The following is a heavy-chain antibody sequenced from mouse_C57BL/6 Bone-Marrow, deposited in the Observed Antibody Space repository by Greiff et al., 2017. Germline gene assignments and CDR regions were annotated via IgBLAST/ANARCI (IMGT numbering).Heavy chain of an antibody. V-gene: IGHV5-4*01. Sequence: EVQGVESGGGLVKPGGSLKLSCAASGFTFSSYAMSWVRQTPEKRLEWVATSSDGGSYTYYPANVKGRFTISRDNAKNNLYLQMSHLKSEDTAMYYCAREVTYDVWGTGTTVTVSS. J-gene: IGHJ1*03. D-gene: IGHD2-12*01. CDR3: AREVTYDV. CDR2: SSDGGSYT. CDR1: GFTFSSYA.